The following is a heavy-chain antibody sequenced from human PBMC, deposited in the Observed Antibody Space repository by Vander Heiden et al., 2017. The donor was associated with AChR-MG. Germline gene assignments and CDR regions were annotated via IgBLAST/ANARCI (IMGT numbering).Heavy chain of an antibody. Sequence: QVQLQQWAAGLLKPSETLALTCAVYGGSSSGYYWSWIRQPPGKGLEWIGEINHSGSTNYNPSLKSRVTISVDTSKNQFSLKLSSVTAADTAVYYCARAPAVAIPIDYWGQGTLVTVSS. J-gene: IGHJ4*02. CDR3: ARAPAVAIPIDY. D-gene: IGHD6-19*01. CDR1: GGSSSGYY. V-gene: IGHV4-34*01. CDR2: INHSGST.